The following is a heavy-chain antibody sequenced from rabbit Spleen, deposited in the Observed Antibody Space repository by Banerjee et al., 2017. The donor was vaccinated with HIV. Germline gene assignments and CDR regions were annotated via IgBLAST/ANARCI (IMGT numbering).Heavy chain of an antibody. CDR1: GFSFSSSYY. J-gene: IGHJ6*01. CDR3: ARDSSTSFSTYGMDL. D-gene: IGHD1-1*01. CDR2: IAGSSSGST. Sequence: QSLEESGGGLVQPEGSLTLTCTASGFSFSSSYYMCWVRQAPGKGLEWISCIAGSSSGSTYSATWAKGRFTISKTSSTTVTLQMTSLTVADTATYFCARDSSTSFSTYGMDLWGQGTLVTVS. V-gene: IGHV1S40*01.